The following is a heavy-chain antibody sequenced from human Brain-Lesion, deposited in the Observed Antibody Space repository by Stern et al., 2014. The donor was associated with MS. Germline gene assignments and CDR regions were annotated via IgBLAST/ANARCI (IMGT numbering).Heavy chain of an antibody. J-gene: IGHJ4*02. Sequence: MQLVQSGGGLVQPGGSLRLSCVASGFSFSRYWMSWVRQAPGKGLEWLANIKYDESEKYSADSVKGRFTIPRDKSKDPVYLQMDSLRAEDTAVYYCARDRVITRGLDYWGQGTLVTVSS. CDR2: IKYDESEK. V-gene: IGHV3-7*01. CDR1: GFSFSRYW. D-gene: IGHD3-22*01. CDR3: ARDRVITRGLDY.